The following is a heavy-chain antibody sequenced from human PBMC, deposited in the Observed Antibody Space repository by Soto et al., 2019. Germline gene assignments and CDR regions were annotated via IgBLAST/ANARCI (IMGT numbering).Heavy chain of an antibody. D-gene: IGHD6-6*01. CDR1: GGTFSSYT. V-gene: IGHV1-69*04. CDR3: ARDKGIAARGYYYYYMDV. CDR2: IIPILGIA. Sequence: SVKVSCKASGGTFSSYTISWVRQAPGQGLEWMGRIIPILGIANYAQKFQGRVTITADKSTSTAYMELSSLRSEDTAVYYCARDKGIAARGYYYYYMDVWGKGTTVTVSS. J-gene: IGHJ6*03.